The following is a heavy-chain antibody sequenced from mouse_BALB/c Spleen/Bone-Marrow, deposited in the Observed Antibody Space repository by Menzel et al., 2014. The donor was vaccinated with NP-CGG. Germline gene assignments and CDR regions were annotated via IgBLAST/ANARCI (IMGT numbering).Heavy chain of an antibody. D-gene: IGHD2-14*01. J-gene: IGHJ4*01. CDR1: GFNIKDTY. V-gene: IGHV14-3*02. CDR2: IDPANGNT. Sequence: VQLKESGAKLVKPGASVKLSCTASGFNIKDTYMHWVKQRPEQGLEWIGRIDPANGNTKYDPKFQGKAIITADTSSNTAYLQLSSLTSEDTAVYYCARYRYDYYAMDYWGQGTSVTVSS. CDR3: ARYRYDYYAMDY.